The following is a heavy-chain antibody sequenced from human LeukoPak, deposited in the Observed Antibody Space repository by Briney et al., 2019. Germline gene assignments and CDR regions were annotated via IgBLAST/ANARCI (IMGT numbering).Heavy chain of an antibody. Sequence: PGGSLRLSCAASGFTFSSYEMDWVRQAPGKGLEWLSYISGGGDTIYYADSVKGRFTISRDNAKNSLFLQMNSLRAEDTAVYYCASLWGIPPFGYWGQGTLVTVSS. CDR1: GFTFSSYE. CDR2: ISGGGDTI. CDR3: ASLWGIPPFGY. V-gene: IGHV3-48*03. D-gene: IGHD3-16*01. J-gene: IGHJ4*02.